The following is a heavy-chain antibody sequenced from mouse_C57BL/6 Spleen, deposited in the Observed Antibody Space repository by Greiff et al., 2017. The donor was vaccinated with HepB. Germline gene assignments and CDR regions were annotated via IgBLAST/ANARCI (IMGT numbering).Heavy chain of an antibody. CDR1: GYTFTSYD. CDR3: ARGEAMKEAWFAY. V-gene: IGHV1-85*01. D-gene: IGHD2-3*01. CDR2: IYPRDGST. J-gene: IGHJ3*01. Sequence: VQLQQSGPELVKPGASVKLSCKASGYTFTSYDINWVKQRPGQGLEWIGWIYPRDGSTKYTEKFKGKATLTVDTSSSTAYMERHSLTSEDSAVYLCARGEAMKEAWFAYWGQGTLVTVSA.